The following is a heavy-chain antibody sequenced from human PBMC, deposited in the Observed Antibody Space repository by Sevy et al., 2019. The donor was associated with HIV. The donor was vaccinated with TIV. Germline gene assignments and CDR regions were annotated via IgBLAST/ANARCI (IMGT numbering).Heavy chain of an antibody. D-gene: IGHD2-8*01. V-gene: IGHV3-23*01. Sequence: GGSLGLSCAASGFTFAKYSMSWVRQAPGKGLEWVSTFSFGCGRINYADSVQGRFTISRDDSKNTLFLQMNSLRAEDTTTYFCAREGCTQPHDYWGQGTLVTVSS. CDR1: GFTFAKYS. CDR2: FSFGCGRI. CDR3: AREGCTQPHDY. J-gene: IGHJ4*02.